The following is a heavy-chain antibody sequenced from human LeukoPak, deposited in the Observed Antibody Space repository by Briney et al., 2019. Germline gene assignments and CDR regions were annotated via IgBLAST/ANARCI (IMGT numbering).Heavy chain of an antibody. CDR3: TRDSGYNAFDI. V-gene: IGHV3-30*02. Sequence: GGSLRLSCAASGFTFNTYWMSWVRQAPGKGLEWVAFIRYDGSNKYYADSVKGRFTISRDNAKNSLYLQMNSLRGEDTAVYYCTRDSGYNAFDIWGQGTMVTVSS. CDR2: IRYDGSNK. CDR1: GFTFNTYW. J-gene: IGHJ3*02. D-gene: IGHD5-12*01.